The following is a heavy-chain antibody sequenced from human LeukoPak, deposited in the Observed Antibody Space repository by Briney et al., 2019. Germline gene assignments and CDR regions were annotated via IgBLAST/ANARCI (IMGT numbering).Heavy chain of an antibody. CDR2: INHSGST. Sequence: SETLSLTCAVYGGSFSGYYWSWIRQPPGKGLEWIGEINHSGSTNYNPSLKSRVTISVDTSKNQFSLKLSSVTAADTAVYYCARGPGDSSGWYLQHWGQGTMVTVSS. CDR3: ARGPGDSSGWYLQH. CDR1: GGSFSGYY. J-gene: IGHJ1*01. V-gene: IGHV4-34*01. D-gene: IGHD6-19*01.